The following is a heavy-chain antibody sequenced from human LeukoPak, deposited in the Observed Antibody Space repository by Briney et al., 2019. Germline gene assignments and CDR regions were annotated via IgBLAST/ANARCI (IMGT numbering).Heavy chain of an antibody. Sequence: GGSLRLSCAASGFTFSSYAMSWARQAPGKGLEWVSVISGSGGSTYYADSVKGHFTISRDNSKNTLYLQMDSLRAEDTAVYYCAAGSGLDYWGQGTLVTVSS. CDR1: GFTFSSYA. V-gene: IGHV3-23*01. D-gene: IGHD3-10*01. CDR2: ISGSGGST. J-gene: IGHJ4*02. CDR3: AAGSGLDY.